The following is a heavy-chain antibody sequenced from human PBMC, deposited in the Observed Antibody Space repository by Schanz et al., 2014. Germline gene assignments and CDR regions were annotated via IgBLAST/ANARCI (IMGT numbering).Heavy chain of an antibody. V-gene: IGHV3-21*05. CDR3: ARGGPAYYFDD. CDR2: VSSSSSYT. CDR1: GFAFSSYG. Sequence: VQLVESGGGLVKPGGSLRLSCAASGFAFSSYGMNWLRQAPGKGLEWVSYVSSSSSYTHYADSVKGRFTISRDNSKNTVYIQMNSLRAEDTAVYYCARGGPAYYFDDWGQGTLVTVSS. J-gene: IGHJ4*02.